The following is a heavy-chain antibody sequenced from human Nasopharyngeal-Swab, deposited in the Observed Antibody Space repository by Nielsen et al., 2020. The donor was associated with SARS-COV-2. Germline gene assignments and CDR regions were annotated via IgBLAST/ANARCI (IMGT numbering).Heavy chain of an antibody. CDR2: FDPEDGET. Sequence: ASVKVSCKVSGYTLTELSMHWVRQAPGKGLGWMGGFDPEDGETIYAQKFLGRVTITEDTSTDTAYMELSSLRSEDTAVYYCATGPAVAGTSNWFDPWGQGTLVTVSS. D-gene: IGHD6-19*01. CDR3: ATGPAVAGTSNWFDP. CDR1: GYTLTELS. V-gene: IGHV1-24*01. J-gene: IGHJ5*02.